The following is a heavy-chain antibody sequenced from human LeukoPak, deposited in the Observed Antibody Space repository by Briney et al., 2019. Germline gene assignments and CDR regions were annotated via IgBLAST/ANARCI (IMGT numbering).Heavy chain of an antibody. CDR2: IIPIFGIA. Sequence: GSSVKVSCKASGGTFSSYAISWVRQAPGQGLEWMGRIIPIFGIANYAQKFQGRVTITADKSTSTAYMELSSLRSEDTAVYYCARVNGGNSAHYGMDVWGQGTTVTVSS. J-gene: IGHJ6*02. D-gene: IGHD4-23*01. V-gene: IGHV1-69*04. CDR3: ARVNGGNSAHYGMDV. CDR1: GGTFSSYA.